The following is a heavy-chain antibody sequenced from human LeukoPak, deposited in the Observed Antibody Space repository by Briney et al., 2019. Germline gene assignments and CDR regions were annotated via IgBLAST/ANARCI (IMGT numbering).Heavy chain of an antibody. CDR3: ARTYSSSWFGAFDI. D-gene: IGHD6-13*01. J-gene: IGHJ3*02. V-gene: IGHV4-59*08. CDR1: GGSINNYY. Sequence: PSETLSLTCTVSGGSINNYYWSWIRQPPGKGLEWIGYIYYSGSTNYNPSLKSRVTISVDSSKNQFSLKLSSVTAADTAVYYCARTYSSSWFGAFDIWGQGTMVTVSS. CDR2: IYYSGST.